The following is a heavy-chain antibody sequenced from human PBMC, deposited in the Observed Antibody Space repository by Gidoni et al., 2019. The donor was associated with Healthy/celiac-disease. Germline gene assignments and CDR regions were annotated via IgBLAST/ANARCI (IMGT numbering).Heavy chain of an antibody. J-gene: IGHJ6*02. D-gene: IGHD6-13*01. CDR3: ARAPLIAAAGKRYGMDV. CDR1: GGSITSSNW. Sequence: QVQLQESGPGLVKPSGTLSLTCAVSGGSITSSNWWSWVRQPPGKGLEWIGESYHRGSTNYNPSRKSRVTISVDKSKNQFSLKLSSVTAADTAVYYCARAPLIAAAGKRYGMDVWGQGTTVTVSS. CDR2: SYHRGST. V-gene: IGHV4-4*02.